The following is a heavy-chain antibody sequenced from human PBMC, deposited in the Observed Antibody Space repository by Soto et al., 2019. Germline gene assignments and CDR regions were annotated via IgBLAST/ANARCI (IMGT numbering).Heavy chain of an antibody. Sequence: VASVKVSCKASGYTFTSYGISWVRQAPGQGLEWMGWISAYNGNTNYAQKLQGRVTMTTDTSTSTAYMELRSLRSDDTAVYYCARDRTPVYYYDSSGYPKGSAFDIWGQGTMVTVSS. V-gene: IGHV1-18*01. J-gene: IGHJ3*02. D-gene: IGHD3-22*01. CDR3: ARDRTPVYYYDSSGYPKGSAFDI. CDR1: GYTFTSYG. CDR2: ISAYNGNT.